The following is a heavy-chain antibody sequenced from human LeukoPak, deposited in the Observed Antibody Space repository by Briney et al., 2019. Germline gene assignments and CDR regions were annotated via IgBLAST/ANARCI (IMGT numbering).Heavy chain of an antibody. V-gene: IGHV3-23*01. Sequence: PGGSLRLSCAASGFTFSSYAMGWVRQAPGKGLEWVSAISGSGGGTYYADAMKGRFSISRDNSKNTLSLQMNSLRAEDTAVYYCAKSKVVAATMGRFDYWGQGTLVTVSS. CDR3: AKSKVVAATMGRFDY. CDR1: GFTFSSYA. D-gene: IGHD2-15*01. CDR2: ISGSGGGT. J-gene: IGHJ4*02.